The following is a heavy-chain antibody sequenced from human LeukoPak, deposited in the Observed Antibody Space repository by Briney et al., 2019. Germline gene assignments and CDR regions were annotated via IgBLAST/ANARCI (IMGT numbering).Heavy chain of an antibody. J-gene: IGHJ5*02. CDR1: GGSISSYY. V-gene: IGHV4-59*01. D-gene: IGHD6-13*01. CDR3: ARDIGQQLRWFDP. Sequence: SETLSLTCTVSGGSISSYYWSWIRQPPGKGLEWIGYIYYSGSTNYNPSLKSRVTISVDTSKNQFSLKLSSVTAADTAVYYCARDIGQQLRWFDPWGQGPLVTVSS. CDR2: IYYSGST.